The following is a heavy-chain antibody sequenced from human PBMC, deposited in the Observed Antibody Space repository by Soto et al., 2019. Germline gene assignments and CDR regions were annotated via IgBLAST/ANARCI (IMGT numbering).Heavy chain of an antibody. D-gene: IGHD6-25*01. CDR3: ARAAEAATWTYYYMDV. CDR1: GFTFSSYG. J-gene: IGHJ6*03. CDR2: IWYDGSNK. Sequence: QVQLVESGGGVVQPGRSLRLSCAASGFTFSSYGMHWVRQAPGKGLEWVAVIWYDGSNKYYADSVKGRFTISRDNSKNTLYLQMNSLRAEDTAVYYCARAAEAATWTYYYMDVWGKGTTVTVSS. V-gene: IGHV3-33*01.